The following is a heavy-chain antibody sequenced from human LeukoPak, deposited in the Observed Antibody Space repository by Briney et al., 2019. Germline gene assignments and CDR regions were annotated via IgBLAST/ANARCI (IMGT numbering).Heavy chain of an antibody. CDR3: ARHGYYGSGSSRGLVPRRWDY. J-gene: IGHJ4*02. Sequence: SETLSLTCAVYGGSFSGYYWSWIRQPPGKGLEWIGEINHSGSTNYNPSLKSRVTISVDTSKNQFSLKLSSVTAADTAVYYCARHGYYGSGSSRGLVPRRWDYWGRETLVTASS. CDR2: INHSGST. V-gene: IGHV4-34*01. CDR1: GGSFSGYY. D-gene: IGHD3-10*01.